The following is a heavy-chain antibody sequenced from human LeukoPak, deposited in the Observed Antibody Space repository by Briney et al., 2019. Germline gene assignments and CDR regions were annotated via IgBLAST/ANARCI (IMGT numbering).Heavy chain of an antibody. J-gene: IGHJ4*02. Sequence: PSETLSLTCTVSGGSISSGGYYWSWIRQPPGKGLEWIGYIYHSGSTYYNPSLKSRVTISVDRSKNQFSLKLSSVTAADTAVYYCARAAGRRANFDYWGQGTLVTVSS. V-gene: IGHV4-30-2*01. CDR3: ARAAGRRANFDY. D-gene: IGHD3-10*01. CDR2: IYHSGST. CDR1: GGSISSGGYY.